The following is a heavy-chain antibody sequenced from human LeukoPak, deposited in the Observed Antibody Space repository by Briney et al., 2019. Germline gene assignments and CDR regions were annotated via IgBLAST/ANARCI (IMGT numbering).Heavy chain of an antibody. J-gene: IGHJ4*02. V-gene: IGHV1-18*01. CDR2: ISAYRGNT. D-gene: IGHD3-3*01. CDR1: GYTCTDYG. CDR3: ARDLRGYDLWSGFFKYYFDY. Sequence: ASVKVSCKASGYTCTDYGISWVRQAPGQGLEWMGWISAYRGNTKYAQEFKDRVPLTTDKSTNTAYLEVRSLRSDDPAVYYCARDLRGYDLWSGFFKYYFDYWGQGTLVTVSS.